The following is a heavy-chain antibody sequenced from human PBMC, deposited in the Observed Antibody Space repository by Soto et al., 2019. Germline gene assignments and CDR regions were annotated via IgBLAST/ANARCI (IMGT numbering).Heavy chain of an antibody. CDR2: ISGSGGST. CDR3: AKDIVVVPAASRG. J-gene: IGHJ4*02. D-gene: IGHD2-2*01. V-gene: IGHV3-23*01. Sequence: LRLSCAASGFTFSSYAMIWVRQAPGKGLEWVSAISGSGGSTYYADSVKGRFTISRDNSKNTLYLQMNSLRAEDTAVYYCAKDIVVVPAASRGWGQGTLVTVSS. CDR1: GFTFSSYA.